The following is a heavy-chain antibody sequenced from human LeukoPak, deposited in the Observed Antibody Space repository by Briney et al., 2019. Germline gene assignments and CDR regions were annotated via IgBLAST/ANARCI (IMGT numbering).Heavy chain of an antibody. V-gene: IGHV3-66*01. CDR1: GFTVSGNY. Sequence: GGSLRLSCAASGFTVSGNYMNWVRQAPGKGLEWVSVIYSGGSTYYADSVKGRFTISRDNSKNTLYLQMNSLRAEDTAVYYCARDREVYGSGSYFGYWGQGTLVTVSS. CDR2: IYSGGST. CDR3: ARDREVYGSGSYFGY. J-gene: IGHJ4*02. D-gene: IGHD3-10*01.